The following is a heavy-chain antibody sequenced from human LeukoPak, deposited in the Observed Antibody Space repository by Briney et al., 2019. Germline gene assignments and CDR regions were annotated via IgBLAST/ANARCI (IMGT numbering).Heavy chain of an antibody. V-gene: IGHV3-23*01. D-gene: IGHD3-22*01. CDR1: GFTFSSYA. J-gene: IGHJ4*02. CDR3: AKGCASSGYYPVDY. Sequence: QPGGSLRLSCAASGFTFSSYAMSWVRQAPGKGLEWVSAISGSGGSTYYADSVKGRFTISRDNSKNTLYLQMNSLRAEDTAVHYCAKGCASSGYYPVDYWGQGTLVTVSS. CDR2: ISGSGGST.